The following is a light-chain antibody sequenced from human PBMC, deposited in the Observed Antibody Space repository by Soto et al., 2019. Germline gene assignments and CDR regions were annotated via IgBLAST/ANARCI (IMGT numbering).Light chain of an antibody. CDR3: QQYGSSGT. V-gene: IGKV3-20*01. J-gene: IGKJ1*01. CDR2: GAS. Sequence: EIVLTQSPVYLSLSPVEMATLSFRASQSINRYLAWYQQKPGQAPRLLIYGASNRATGIPDRFSGSGSGTDFTLTISRLETEDFAVYYCQQYGSSGTFGQGTKVDIK. CDR1: QSINRY.